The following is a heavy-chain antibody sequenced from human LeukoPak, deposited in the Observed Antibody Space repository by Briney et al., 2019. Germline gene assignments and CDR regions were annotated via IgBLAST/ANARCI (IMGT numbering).Heavy chain of an antibody. Sequence: GGSLRLSCTASGFTISGFWMHWVRHAPGNGLVWVSRIKDDASIRDYAESMKGRFTISRDNAKNTLYLQIDSLRADDTAVYYCVRGDFTLDYWGQGTLVTVSS. CDR2: IKDDASIR. CDR3: VRGDFTLDY. J-gene: IGHJ4*02. V-gene: IGHV3-74*01. D-gene: IGHD2-21*02. CDR1: GFTISGFW.